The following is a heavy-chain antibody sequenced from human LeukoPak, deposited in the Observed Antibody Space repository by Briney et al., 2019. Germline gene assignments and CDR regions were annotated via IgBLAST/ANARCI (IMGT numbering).Heavy chain of an antibody. D-gene: IGHD1-26*01. Sequence: GRSLRLSCAASGFTFSSYGMHWVRQAPGKGLEWVAVISYDGSNKHYADSVKGRFTISRDNSKNTLYLQMNSLRAEDTAVYYCAKEWSAGYWGQGTLVTVSS. CDR3: AKEWSAGY. J-gene: IGHJ4*02. V-gene: IGHV3-30*18. CDR1: GFTFSSYG. CDR2: ISYDGSNK.